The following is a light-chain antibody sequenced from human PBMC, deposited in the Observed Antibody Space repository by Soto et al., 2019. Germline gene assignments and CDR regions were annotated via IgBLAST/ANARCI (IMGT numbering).Light chain of an antibody. CDR1: SSDVGGYNY. CDR3: SSYAGSNNGV. V-gene: IGLV2-8*01. J-gene: IGLJ3*02. CDR2: EVS. Sequence: QSALTQPPSASGSPGQSVTISCTGTSSDVGGYNYVSWYQQHPGKAPKLMIYEVSKRHSGVPDRFSGSTSGNAASLTVSGLQDEDEEDYYCSSYAGSNNGVFGGGTKLTVL.